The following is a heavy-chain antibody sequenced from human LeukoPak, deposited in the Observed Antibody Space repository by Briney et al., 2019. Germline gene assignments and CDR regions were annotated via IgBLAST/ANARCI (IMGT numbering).Heavy chain of an antibody. Sequence: PSETLSLTCTVSGGSISSGGYYWSCIRQPPGKGLEWIGYIYYSGSTNYNPSLKSRVTISVDTSKNQFSLKLSSVTAADTAVYYCARRVFPYGYFQHWGQGTLVTVSS. CDR2: IYYSGST. D-gene: IGHD2-21*01. V-gene: IGHV4-61*08. J-gene: IGHJ1*01. CDR1: GGSISSGGYY. CDR3: ARRVFPYGYFQH.